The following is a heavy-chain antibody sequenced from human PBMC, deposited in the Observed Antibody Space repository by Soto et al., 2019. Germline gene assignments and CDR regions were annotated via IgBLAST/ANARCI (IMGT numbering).Heavy chain of an antibody. Sequence: PSETLSLTCAVYGGSFSGYYWSWIRQPPGKGLEWIGEINHSGSTNYNPSLKSRVTISVDTSKNQFSLKLSSVTAADTAVYYCARGAADKPFDYWGQGTLVTVSS. J-gene: IGHJ4*02. D-gene: IGHD6-25*01. CDR3: ARGAADKPFDY. V-gene: IGHV4-34*01. CDR1: GGSFSGYY. CDR2: INHSGST.